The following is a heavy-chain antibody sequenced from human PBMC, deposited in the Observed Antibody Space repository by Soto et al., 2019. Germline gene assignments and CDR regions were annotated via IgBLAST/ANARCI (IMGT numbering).Heavy chain of an antibody. Sequence: EVQLLESGGGSVQPGGSLRLSCAASGFTFSSYAMSWVRQAPGKGLEWVSAISGSGGSTYYADSVKGRFTNSRDNSKNTLYLQMNSMRAEDTAVYYCAMTYGDYVIGAFDIWGQGTMVTVSS. CDR2: ISGSGGST. D-gene: IGHD4-17*01. V-gene: IGHV3-23*01. CDR3: AMTYGDYVIGAFDI. J-gene: IGHJ3*02. CDR1: GFTFSSYA.